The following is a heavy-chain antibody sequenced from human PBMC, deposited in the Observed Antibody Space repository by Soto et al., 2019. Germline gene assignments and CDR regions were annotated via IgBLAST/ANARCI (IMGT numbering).Heavy chain of an antibody. Sequence: ASVKVSCKASGYTFTSYDINWVRQATGQGPEWMGWMNPNSGNTGYAQKFQGRVTMTRNTSISTAYMELSSLRSEDTAVYYCAREGGEDTAMVTPDFYYMDVWGKGTTVTVSS. CDR2: MNPNSGNT. J-gene: IGHJ6*03. V-gene: IGHV1-8*01. D-gene: IGHD5-18*01. CDR1: GYTFTSYD. CDR3: AREGGEDTAMVTPDFYYMDV.